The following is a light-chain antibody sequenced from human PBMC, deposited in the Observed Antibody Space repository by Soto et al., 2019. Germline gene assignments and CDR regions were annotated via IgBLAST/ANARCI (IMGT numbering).Light chain of an antibody. Sequence: DIRMTQSPSSLSASVGDRVTITCRASQTISIYLNWYQVKPGKAPNLLIYGATRLQTGVPSRFNSSGSGTEFSLTITSQQPEDLATYYCQESDSFPYTFGQGTRLEIK. CDR2: GAT. CDR3: QESDSFPYT. J-gene: IGKJ2*01. V-gene: IGKV1-39*01. CDR1: QTISIY.